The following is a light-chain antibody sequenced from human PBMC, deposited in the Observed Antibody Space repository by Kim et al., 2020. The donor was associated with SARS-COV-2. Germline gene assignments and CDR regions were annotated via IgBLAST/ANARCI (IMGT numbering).Light chain of an antibody. CDR3: QQCGNSPLT. V-gene: IGKV3-20*01. CDR1: QSVSSTF. Sequence: SPGERAALSCRASQSVSSTFVAWYQQKPGQAPRLLVYAASSRATGIPDRFSGSGSGTDFTLTISRLEPEDFAVYYCQQCGNSPLTFGGGTKVDIK. J-gene: IGKJ4*02. CDR2: AAS.